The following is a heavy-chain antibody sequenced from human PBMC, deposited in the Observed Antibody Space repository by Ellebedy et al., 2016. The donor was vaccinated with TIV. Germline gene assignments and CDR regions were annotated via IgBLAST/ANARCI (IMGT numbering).Heavy chain of an antibody. Sequence: GGSLRLSCAASGFNFEEYAMSWVRQAPGKGLEWVSYISSSSSYTNYADSVKGRFTVSRDNAKNSLYLQMNSLRAEDTAVYYCAKDRNNYGGAPYNGLDIWGQGTTVTVSS. CDR1: GFNFEEYA. D-gene: IGHD1/OR15-1a*01. J-gene: IGHJ6*02. V-gene: IGHV3-11*06. CDR3: AKDRNNYGGAPYNGLDI. CDR2: ISSSSSYT.